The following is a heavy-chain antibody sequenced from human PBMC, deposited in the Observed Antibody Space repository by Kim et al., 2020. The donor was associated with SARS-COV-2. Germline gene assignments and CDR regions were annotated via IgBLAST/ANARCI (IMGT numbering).Heavy chain of an antibody. J-gene: IGHJ6*02. V-gene: IGHV3-30*02. D-gene: IGHD2-2*01. CDR3: AKTSGGSTRQYGMDV. Sequence: DSVKGRFTISRDNSKNTLYLQMNSLRAEDTAVYYCAKTSGGSTRQYGMDVWGQGTTVTVSS.